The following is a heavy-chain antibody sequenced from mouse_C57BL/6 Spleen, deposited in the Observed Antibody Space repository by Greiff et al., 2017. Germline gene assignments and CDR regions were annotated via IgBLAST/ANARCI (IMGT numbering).Heavy chain of an antibody. CDR3: ARSADYDGSPHWYVDV. CDR1: GYTFTDYN. J-gene: IGHJ1*03. V-gene: IGHV1-18*01. Sequence: VQLQQSGPELVKPGASVKIPCKASGYTFTDYNMDWVKQSHGKSLEWIGDINPNNGGTIDNQKFKGKATLTVDKSSSTAYMELRSLSSEDTAVYYCARSADYDGSPHWYVDVWGTGTTVTVSS. CDR2: INPNNGGT. D-gene: IGHD1-1*01.